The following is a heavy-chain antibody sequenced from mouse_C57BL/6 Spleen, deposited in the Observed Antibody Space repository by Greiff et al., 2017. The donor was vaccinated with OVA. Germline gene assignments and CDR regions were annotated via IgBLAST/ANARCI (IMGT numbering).Heavy chain of an antibody. Sequence: VQLQQSGPELVKPGASVKISCKASGYAFSSSWMNWVKQRPGKGLEWIGRIYPGDGDTNYNGKFKGQATLTADKTYSTAYMQLSSLTSEDSAVYFWAREALDGYDGTGGHFGYWGQGTTLTVSS. V-gene: IGHV1-82*01. CDR2: IYPGDGDT. CDR3: AREALDGYDGTGGHFGY. CDR1: GYAFSSSW. D-gene: IGHD2-2*01. J-gene: IGHJ2*01.